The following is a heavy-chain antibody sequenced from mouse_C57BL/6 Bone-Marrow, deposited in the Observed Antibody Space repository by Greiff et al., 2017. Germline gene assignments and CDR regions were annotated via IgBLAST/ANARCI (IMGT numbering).Heavy chain of an antibody. D-gene: IGHD3-3*01. J-gene: IGHJ2*01. CDR3: ARFGLGADY. CDR1: GYTFTSYW. V-gene: IGHV1-50*01. CDR2: IDPSDSYT. Sequence: QVQLQQPGAELVQPGASVKLSCKASGYTFTSYWMQWVKQRPGQGLEWIGEIDPSDSYTNYNQKFKGKATLTVDTSSSTAYMQLSSLTSEDSAVYYCARFGLGADYWGQGTTLTVSS.